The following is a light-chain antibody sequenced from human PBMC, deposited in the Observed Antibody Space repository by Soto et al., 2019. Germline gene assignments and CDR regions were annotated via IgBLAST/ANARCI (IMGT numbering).Light chain of an antibody. CDR2: DAS. CDR3: QQYGSSPPYT. J-gene: IGKJ2*01. CDR1: QSVSNSY. V-gene: IGKV3D-20*01. Sequence: EIVLTQSPATLSLSPGERATLSCGASQSVSNSYLAWYQQKPGLAPRLLIYDASSRATGIPDRFSGSGSGTDFTHTISRLEPEDFAVYYCQQYGSSPPYTFGQGTKLEIK.